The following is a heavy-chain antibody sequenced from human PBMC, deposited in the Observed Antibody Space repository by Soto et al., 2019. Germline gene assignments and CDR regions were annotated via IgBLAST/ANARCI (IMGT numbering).Heavy chain of an antibody. CDR3: ARVDCSSFVLPKYYFGY. V-gene: IGHV3-11*06. CDR2: ISSSSSYT. Sequence: PGGSLRLSCAASGFTFSDYYMSWIRQAPGKGLEWVSYISSSSSYTNYADSVKGRFTISRDNAKNSLYLQMNSLRAEDTAVYYCARVDCSSFVLPKYYFGYWGQGTLVTVSS. J-gene: IGHJ4*02. CDR1: GFTFSDYY. D-gene: IGHD6-13*01.